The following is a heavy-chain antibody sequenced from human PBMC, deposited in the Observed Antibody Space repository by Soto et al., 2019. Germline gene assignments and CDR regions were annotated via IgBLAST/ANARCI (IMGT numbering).Heavy chain of an antibody. D-gene: IGHD2-15*01. Sequence: QVQLVQSGAEVKKHGASVKVSCKASGYTFTSYDINWLRQATGQGLEWMGWMNPNSGNTGYEQTSQCRVTMTMNTSISTAYMELRSLRSEDTAVYYCARGSLVVTLAVNPWGKGTLVT. CDR2: MNPNSGNT. CDR1: GYTFTSYD. V-gene: IGHV1-8*01. CDR3: ARGSLVVTLAVNP. J-gene: IGHJ5*02.